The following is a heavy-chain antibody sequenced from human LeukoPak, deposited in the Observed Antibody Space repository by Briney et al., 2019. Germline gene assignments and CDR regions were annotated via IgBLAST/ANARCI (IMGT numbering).Heavy chain of an antibody. V-gene: IGHV3-21*01. D-gene: IGHD3-22*01. Sequence: AGGSLRLSCAASGFTFSTYTMNWVRQAPGKGLEWVSSISSSSSYIYYADSVKGRFTISRDNAKNSLYLQMNSLRAEDTAVYYCARVTYYYDSSGYFDYWGQGTLVTVSS. J-gene: IGHJ4*02. CDR2: ISSSSSYI. CDR1: GFTFSTYT. CDR3: ARVTYYYDSSGYFDY.